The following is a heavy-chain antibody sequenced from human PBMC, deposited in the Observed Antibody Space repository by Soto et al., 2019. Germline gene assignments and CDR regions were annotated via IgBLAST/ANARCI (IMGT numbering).Heavy chain of an antibody. J-gene: IGHJ5*01. CDR3: ARDIRKRQQLAEWYNWFDP. CDR1: GYAFTSYG. V-gene: IGHV1-18*04. Sequence: ASVKVSFKASGYAFTSYGIRWGRQAPGQGLEWTGWISAYNGNTSYAQKLQGRVTMTTDPSSSTAYMEMRSMRSDDTAVYYCARDIRKRQQLAEWYNWFDPWGQGTLVTVSS. D-gene: IGHD6-13*01. CDR2: ISAYNGNT.